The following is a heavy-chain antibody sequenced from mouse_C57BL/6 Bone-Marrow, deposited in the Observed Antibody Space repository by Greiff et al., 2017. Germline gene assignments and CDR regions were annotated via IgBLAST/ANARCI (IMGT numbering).Heavy chain of an antibody. CDR3: AREGDYDYDWYFDV. D-gene: IGHD2-4*01. CDR2: IRYDGSN. J-gene: IGHJ1*03. Sequence: EVQLQESGPGLVKPSQSLSLTCSVTGYSITSGYYWNWIRQFPGNKLEWMGYIRYDGSNNYNPSLKNRISITRDTSKNQFFLKLNSVTTEDTATYYCAREGDYDYDWYFDVWGTGTTVTVSS. CDR1: GYSITSGYY. V-gene: IGHV3-6*01.